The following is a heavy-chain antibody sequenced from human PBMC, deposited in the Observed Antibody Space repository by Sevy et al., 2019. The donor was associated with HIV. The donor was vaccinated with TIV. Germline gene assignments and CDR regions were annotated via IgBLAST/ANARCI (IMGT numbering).Heavy chain of an antibody. J-gene: IGHJ4*02. V-gene: IGHV3-30*02. CDR2: ISFAGSNK. CDR3: AKNTAAAGTGVFDY. CDR1: GLIFSHYG. Sequence: GGSLRLSCPASGLIFSHYGMHWVRQAPGKGLEWVAFISFAGSNKYYVDSVKGRFTISRDNSKNTLYLQMNSLRTEDTALYYCAKNTAAAGTGVFDYWGQGTLVTVSS. D-gene: IGHD6-13*01.